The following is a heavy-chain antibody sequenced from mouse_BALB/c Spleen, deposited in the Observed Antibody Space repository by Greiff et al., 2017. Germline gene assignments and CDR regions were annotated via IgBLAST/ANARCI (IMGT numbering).Heavy chain of an antibody. CDR3: ARNGVEAHIDD. Sequence: EVQLVESGGGLVQPGGSLKLSCAASGFTFSSYTMSWVRQTPEKRLEWVEYISNGGGRTYYPDTVTGRFTISRDNAKNTLYLQMSSLTSEDTAMYYCARNGVEAHIDDWGQGTTLTVSS. V-gene: IGHV5-12-2*01. CDR2: ISNGGGRT. CDR1: GFTFSSYT. J-gene: IGHJ2*01. D-gene: IGHD1-1*02.